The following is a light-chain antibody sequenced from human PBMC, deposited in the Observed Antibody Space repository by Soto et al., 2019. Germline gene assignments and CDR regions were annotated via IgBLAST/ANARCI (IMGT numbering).Light chain of an antibody. CDR1: QNVNSN. V-gene: IGKV3-15*01. J-gene: IGKJ4*01. Sequence: EIVLTQSPDTLSLSPGERATLSCRASQNVNSNLAWYQQKPGQPPRLLIYGAYTRATGVPARFSGSGSGTEFTLTINSLQSEDFAVYYCQQYNSWPPLTFGGGTKVDI. CDR3: QQYNSWPPLT. CDR2: GAY.